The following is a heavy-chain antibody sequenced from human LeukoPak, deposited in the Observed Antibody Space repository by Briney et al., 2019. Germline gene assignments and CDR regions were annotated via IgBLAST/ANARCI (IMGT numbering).Heavy chain of an antibody. CDR3: AREYYYYDSSGPPPPYYFDY. J-gene: IGHJ4*02. CDR1: GGPISSGGYY. D-gene: IGHD3-22*01. V-gene: IGHV4-39*07. CDR2: INHSGST. Sequence: SETLSLTCTVSGGPISSGGYYWSWIRQPPGKGLEWIGEINHSGSTNYNPSLKSRVTISVDTSKNQFSLKLSSVTAADTAVYYCAREYYYYDSSGPPPPYYFDYWGQGTLVTVSS.